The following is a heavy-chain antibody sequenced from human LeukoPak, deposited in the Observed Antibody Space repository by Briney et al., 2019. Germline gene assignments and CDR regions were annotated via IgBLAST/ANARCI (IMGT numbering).Heavy chain of an antibody. CDR2: IYYSGST. CDR1: GGSISSYY. CDR3: ARDRDIAAAAPYFDY. V-gene: IGHV4-59*01. D-gene: IGHD6-13*01. Sequence: SETLSLTCTVSGGSISSYYWSWIRQPPGKGLEWIGYIYYSGSTNYNPSLKSRVTISVDTSKNQFSLKLSSVTAADTAVYYYARDRDIAAAAPYFDYWGQGTLVTVSS. J-gene: IGHJ4*02.